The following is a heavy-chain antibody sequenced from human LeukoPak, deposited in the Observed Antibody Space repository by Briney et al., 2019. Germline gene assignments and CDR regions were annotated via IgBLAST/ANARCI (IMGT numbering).Heavy chain of an antibody. CDR1: GGTFSSYA. Sequence: SVKVSCKASGGTFSSYAISWVRQAPGQGLEWMGRIIPILGIANYAQKFQGRVTITADKSTSTAYMELSSLRSEDTAVYYCARDVWGFTRFDAFDIWGQGTMVTVSS. CDR2: IIPILGIA. CDR3: ARDVWGFTRFDAFDI. J-gene: IGHJ3*02. D-gene: IGHD7-27*01. V-gene: IGHV1-69*04.